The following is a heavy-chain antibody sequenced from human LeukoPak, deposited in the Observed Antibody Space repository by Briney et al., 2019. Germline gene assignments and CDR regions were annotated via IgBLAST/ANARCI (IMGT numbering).Heavy chain of an antibody. D-gene: IGHD3-22*01. CDR3: ARHQAYYYDTRGYFDF. CDR1: GGSISSSSYY. V-gene: IGHV4-39*01. Sequence: SETLSLTCTVSGGSISSSSYYWGWIRQPPGKGLEWIGSIYYSGSTYYNPSLKSRVTISVDTSKNQFSLKLSSVTAADTSVYYCARHQAYYYDTRGYFDFWGQGTLVTVSS. CDR2: IYYSGST. J-gene: IGHJ4*02.